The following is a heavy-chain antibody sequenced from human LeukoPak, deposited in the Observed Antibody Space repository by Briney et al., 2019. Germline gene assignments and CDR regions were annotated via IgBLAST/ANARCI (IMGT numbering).Heavy chain of an antibody. CDR2: ISYDGSNK. V-gene: IGHV3-30-3*01. CDR3: ARMGDQRHCSSTSRVCPDVFDI. J-gene: IGHJ3*02. CDR1: GFTLSSYA. Sequence: GGSLRLSCAASGFTLSSYAMHWVRQAPGKGLEWVAVISYDGSNKYYADSVKGRFTISRDNSKNTLYLQMNSLRAEDTAVYYCARMGDQRHCSSTSRVCPDVFDIWGQGTMVTVSS. D-gene: IGHD2-2*01.